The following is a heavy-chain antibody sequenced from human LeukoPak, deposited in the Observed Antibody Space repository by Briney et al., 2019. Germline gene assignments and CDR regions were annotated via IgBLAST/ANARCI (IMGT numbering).Heavy chain of an antibody. D-gene: IGHD1-14*01. CDR3: ARASNPDYYYYDMDV. V-gene: IGHV3-20*04. CDR1: GFTFDDYG. CDR2: INWNGGST. J-gene: IGHJ6*02. Sequence: GGSLRLSCAASGFTFDDYGMSWVRQAPGKGLEWVSGINWNGGSTTYADSVKGRFTISRDNAKNSHYLRMNSLRAEDTALYYCARASNPDYYYYDMDVWGQGTTVTVSS.